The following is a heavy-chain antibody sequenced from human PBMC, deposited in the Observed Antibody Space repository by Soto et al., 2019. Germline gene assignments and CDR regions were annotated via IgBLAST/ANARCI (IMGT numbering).Heavy chain of an antibody. J-gene: IGHJ4*02. D-gene: IGHD6-6*01. Sequence: EVQLWESGGGLVQPRGSLRISCAASGFIFNNYAMTWVRQGPGKGLEWVSAISANGGGTYYTDSVKGRFTISRDNSKNMLYLQMNSLRAEDTAIYYCAKAPYSSSPEFDYWGQGALVTVSS. CDR2: ISANGGGT. CDR3: AKAPYSSSPEFDY. V-gene: IGHV3-23*01. CDR1: GFIFNNYA.